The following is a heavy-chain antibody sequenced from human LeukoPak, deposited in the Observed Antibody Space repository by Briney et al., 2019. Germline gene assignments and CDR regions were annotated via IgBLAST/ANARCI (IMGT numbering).Heavy chain of an antibody. CDR1: GFTFSSYS. J-gene: IGHJ5*02. CDR2: ISSTSSTI. CDR3: AKGPNWFDP. Sequence: GGSLRLSCAASGFTFSSYSMNWVRQAPGKGLEWVSYISSTSSTIYYADSVKGRFTISRDNSKNTLYLQMNSLRAEDTALYYCAKGPNWFDPWGQGTLVTVSS. V-gene: IGHV3-48*01.